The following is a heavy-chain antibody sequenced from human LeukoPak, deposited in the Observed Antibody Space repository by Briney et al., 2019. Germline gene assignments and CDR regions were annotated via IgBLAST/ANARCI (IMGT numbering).Heavy chain of an antibody. CDR1: GFTFSTYY. CDR2: ISSSRTYI. Sequence: GGSLRLSCAASGFTFSTYYMKGVRQAPGKGGEGVSSISSSRTYIYYADSVRGRFTIPRDSAKNSLYLQMSSLRAEDTAVYYCPRDGGSSWYFDYWGQGTLVTVSS. CDR3: PRDGGSSWYFDY. V-gene: IGHV3-21*01. D-gene: IGHD6-13*01. J-gene: IGHJ4*02.